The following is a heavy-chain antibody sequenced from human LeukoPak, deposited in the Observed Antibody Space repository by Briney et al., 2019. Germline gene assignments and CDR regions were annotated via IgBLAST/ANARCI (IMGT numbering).Heavy chain of an antibody. Sequence: PTQSLSPTCAVFGASLRGYTGTWIRQPPGKGLEWIRAINHSESTNSNPSLTSRVTIYVDTSKNQFSLKLDSVTAADTAVYYCARNASDSGTPYPDYWGQGTLVTVSS. V-gene: IGHV4-34*01. D-gene: IGHD1-26*01. CDR2: INHSEST. CDR3: ARNASDSGTPYPDY. J-gene: IGHJ4*02. CDR1: GASLRGYT.